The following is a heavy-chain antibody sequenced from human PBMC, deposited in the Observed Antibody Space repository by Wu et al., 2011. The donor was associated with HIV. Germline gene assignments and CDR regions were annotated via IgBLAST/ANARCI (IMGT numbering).Heavy chain of an antibody. CDR3: ARCRGDWGSAFDI. D-gene: IGHD3-10*01. J-gene: IGHJ3*02. CDR2: INPNSGGT. CDR1: GYSFTAYF. V-gene: IGHV1-2*02. Sequence: QVQLVQSGPEVKKPGASVRISCKASGYSFTAYFMYWVRQAPGQGLEWMAWINPNSGGTKYAQNFRGRVTLTGDRSTSTAYMEVSGLTSDDTAVYYCARCRGDWGSAFDIWGQGDSGHR.